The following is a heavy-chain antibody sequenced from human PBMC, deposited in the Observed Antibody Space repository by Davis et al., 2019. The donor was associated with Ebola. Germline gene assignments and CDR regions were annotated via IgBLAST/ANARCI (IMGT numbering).Heavy chain of an antibody. V-gene: IGHV3-53*01. CDR3: ARSPHQSPY. J-gene: IGHJ4*02. CDR1: GFTVSSYY. CDR2: IYSGGGT. Sequence: GESLKISCAASGFTVSSYYMSWVRQAPRKGLEWVSVIYSGGGTYYADSVQGRFTISRDNSKNTLYLQINSLRTEDTAVYYWARSPHQSPYWGQGTLVTVSS.